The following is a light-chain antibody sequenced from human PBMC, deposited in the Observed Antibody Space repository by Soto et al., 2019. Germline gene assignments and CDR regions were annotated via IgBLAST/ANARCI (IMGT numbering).Light chain of an antibody. J-gene: IGKJ5*01. CDR1: QTIDSW. V-gene: IGKV1-5*01. Sequence: DIQMTQSPSILSASVGDSVTIXXRASQTIDSWVAWYQQKPGKAPKXLVYDATSLESGVSSRFSGSGYGTDFTLSINNLQPDDFATYYCQQYNRLITFGQGTRLEIK. CDR2: DAT. CDR3: QQYNRLIT.